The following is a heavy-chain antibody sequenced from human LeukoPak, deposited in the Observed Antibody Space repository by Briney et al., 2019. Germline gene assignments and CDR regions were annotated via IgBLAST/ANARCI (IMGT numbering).Heavy chain of an antibody. J-gene: IGHJ4*02. V-gene: IGHV3-74*01. D-gene: IGHD1-20*01. CDR1: GFTITNYW. CDR2: ISHNGNTT. Sequence: GESLTLSCTASGFTITNYWLNWIRQPPGKGLVWISRISHNGNTTTYPSFVKGRFTLSRDTAKNTLYLQMTILRAETTALYYCAIVRAQVNYFFDYWGQGALVNVFS. CDR3: AIVRAQVNYFFDY.